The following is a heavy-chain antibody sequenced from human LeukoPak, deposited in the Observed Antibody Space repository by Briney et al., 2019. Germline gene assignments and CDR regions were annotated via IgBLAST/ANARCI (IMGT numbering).Heavy chain of an antibody. Sequence: KPRETLKISCLGSGYTITIYWMGGVRQMPGKGLGWVGIIYPVAPATKYSPTVEGPVTSSADKSISTAYLQWSSLKASDSAMYYCARRLAVANVGYFDYWGQGTLVTASS. V-gene: IGHV5-51*01. D-gene: IGHD6-19*01. CDR3: ARRLAVANVGYFDY. J-gene: IGHJ4*02. CDR2: IYPVAPAT. CDR1: GYTITIYW.